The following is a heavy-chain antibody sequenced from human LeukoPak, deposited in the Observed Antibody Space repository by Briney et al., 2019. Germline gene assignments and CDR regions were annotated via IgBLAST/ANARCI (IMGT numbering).Heavy chain of an antibody. CDR1: GYTFTSYR. V-gene: IGHV1-18*01. CDR3: PTLWISGYSSGLVPLG. Sequence: GASVKVSCKASGYTFTSYRLSWVRPAPGQGLDWMGWINPSNGNTNYPQKLQGGVTMPTDTSTNTPYMERRSLGYDDTAVYYLPTLWISGYSSGLVPLGWGQGTLVTVS. D-gene: IGHD6-19*01. CDR2: INPSNGNT. J-gene: IGHJ4*02.